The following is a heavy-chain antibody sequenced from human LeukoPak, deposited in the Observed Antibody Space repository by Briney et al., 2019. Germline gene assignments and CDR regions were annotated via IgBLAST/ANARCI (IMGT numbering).Heavy chain of an antibody. V-gene: IGHV3-23*01. J-gene: IGHJ1*01. Sequence: GGSLRLSCAASGFTFTSYAMSWVRQAPGKGLEWVPAMSVSGGSTYYADSVKGRFTVSRDNSKNMLYLEMKSLRGEDTAVYYCAKDGVGDSSGYYLLEHWGQGTLVTVSS. CDR3: AKDGVGDSSGYYLLEH. CDR1: GFTFTSYA. CDR2: MSVSGGST. D-gene: IGHD3-22*01.